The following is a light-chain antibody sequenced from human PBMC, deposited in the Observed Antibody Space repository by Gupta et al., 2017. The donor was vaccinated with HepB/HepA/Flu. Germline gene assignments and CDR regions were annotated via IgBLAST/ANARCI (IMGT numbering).Light chain of an antibody. CDR1: QSVSSD. V-gene: IGKV3-15*01. J-gene: IGKJ1*01. Sequence: EIVMTQSPASLSVSPGEGATLSCRASQSVSSDLAWYQQNPGQAPRLLIYDASTRATGIPARFSGSGSGTEFTLTISSLQSEDFAVYYCQHYNKWPWTFGQGTKVEI. CDR2: DAS. CDR3: QHYNKWPWT.